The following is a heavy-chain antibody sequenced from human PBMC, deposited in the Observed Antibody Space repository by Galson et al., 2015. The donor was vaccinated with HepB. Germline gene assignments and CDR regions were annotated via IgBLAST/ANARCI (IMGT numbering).Heavy chain of an antibody. CDR2: IYPNSGGT. CDR3: ARDRAYNHGYPSFDY. D-gene: IGHD5-24*01. V-gene: IGHV1-2*02. CDR1: GYTFTGYY. Sequence: SVKVSCKASGYTFTGYYMHWVRQAPGQGLEWMGWIYPNSGGTHYAQKFQDRVTMTRDTSISTAYMELSSLRSDDTAVYYCARDRAYNHGYPSFDYWGQGSLVTVSS. J-gene: IGHJ4*02.